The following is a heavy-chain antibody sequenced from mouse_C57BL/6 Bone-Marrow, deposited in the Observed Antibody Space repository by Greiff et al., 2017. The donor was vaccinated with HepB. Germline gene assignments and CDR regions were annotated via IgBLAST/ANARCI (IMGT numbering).Heavy chain of an antibody. V-gene: IGHV5-12*01. D-gene: IGHD2-3*01. CDR1: GFTFSDYY. J-gene: IGHJ3*01. CDR2: ISNGGGTT. Sequence: DVMLVESGGGLVQPGGSLKLSCAASGFTFSDYYMYWVRQTPEKRLEWVAYISNGGGTTYYPATVKGRFTISRDNAKNTLYLQMSRLKSEDTAMYYCARHDDGYYPAWFAYWGQGTLVTVSA. CDR3: ARHDDGYYPAWFAY.